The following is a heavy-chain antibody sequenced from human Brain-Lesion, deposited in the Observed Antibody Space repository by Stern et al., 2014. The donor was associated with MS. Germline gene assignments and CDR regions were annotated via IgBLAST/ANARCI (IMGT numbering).Heavy chain of an antibody. CDR1: GGSISSSNW. CDR2: IYHSGGT. V-gene: IGHV4-4*02. CDR3: ARELPYLNAFDI. D-gene: IGHD2-2*01. J-gene: IGHJ3*02. Sequence: QVQLQESGPGLVKPSGTLSLTCAVSGGSISSSNWWSWVRQSPGKGLEWIGEIYHSGGTKYSPSFESRVIISVDKSKNQFSLKLSYVTAADTAVYYCARELPYLNAFDIWGQGTMVTVSS.